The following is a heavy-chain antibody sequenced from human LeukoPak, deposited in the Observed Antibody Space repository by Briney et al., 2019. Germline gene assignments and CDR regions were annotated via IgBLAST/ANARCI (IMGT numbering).Heavy chain of an antibody. Sequence: GGSLRLSCAASGFTFSDHYMTWIRQAPGKGLEYISYLSNSGSDIFHADSVKGRFSISRDNAKNSVYLQMKSLRVEDTAVYYCARGHWGLDCWGQGTPVTVSP. V-gene: IGHV3-11*01. CDR2: LSNSGSDI. CDR1: GFTFSDHY. CDR3: ARGHWGLDC. D-gene: IGHD7-27*01. J-gene: IGHJ4*02.